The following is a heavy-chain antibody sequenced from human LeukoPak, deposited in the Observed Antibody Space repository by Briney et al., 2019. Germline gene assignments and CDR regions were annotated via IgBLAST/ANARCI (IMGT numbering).Heavy chain of an antibody. V-gene: IGHV1-2*02. Sequence: GASVKVSCKASGYTFTGYYMHWVRQAPGQGLEWMGWINPNSGGTNYAQKFQGRVTMTRDTSISTAYMELSRLRSDDTAVYYCARVEAAAATYDAFDIWGQGTMVTVSS. CDR2: INPNSGGT. J-gene: IGHJ3*02. CDR1: GYTFTGYY. CDR3: ARVEAAAATYDAFDI. D-gene: IGHD6-13*01.